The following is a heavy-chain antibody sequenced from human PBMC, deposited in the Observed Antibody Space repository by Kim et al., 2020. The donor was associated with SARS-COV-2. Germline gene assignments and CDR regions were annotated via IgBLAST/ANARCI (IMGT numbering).Heavy chain of an antibody. D-gene: IGHD3-3*01. Sequence: ASVKVSCKASGYTFTGYYMHWVRQAPGQGLEWMGWINPNSGGTNYAQKFQGRVTMTRDTSISTAYMELSRLRSDDTAVYYCARDLEWLGPNYGMDVWGQGTTVTVSS. CDR3: ARDLEWLGPNYGMDV. CDR1: GYTFTGYY. J-gene: IGHJ6*02. CDR2: INPNSGGT. V-gene: IGHV1-2*02.